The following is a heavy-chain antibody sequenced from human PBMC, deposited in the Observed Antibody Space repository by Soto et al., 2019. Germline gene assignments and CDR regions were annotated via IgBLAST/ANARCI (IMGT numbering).Heavy chain of an antibody. J-gene: IGHJ4*02. CDR3: ARHGGYYFDY. Sequence: KPSETLSLTCAVYSGSFSSYYWSWIRQPPGKGLEWIGELYQGLSIVYNPSLESRVTISGDSSKNQFSLKLRSVTAADTAIYYCARHGGYYFDYWGQGTLVTVSS. CDR1: SGSFSSYY. CDR2: LYQGLSI. V-gene: IGHV4-34*01.